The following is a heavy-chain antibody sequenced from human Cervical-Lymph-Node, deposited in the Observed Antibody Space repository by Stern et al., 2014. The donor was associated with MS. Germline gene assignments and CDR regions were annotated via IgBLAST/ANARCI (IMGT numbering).Heavy chain of an antibody. CDR2: SNAYNGSK. V-gene: IGHV1-18*01. CDR3: AKSYGSGIYGMDV. D-gene: IGHD3-10*01. CDR1: GYTFGGYG. J-gene: IGHJ6*02. Sequence: MPLEESGGEVKKPGASVKVSCKASGYTFGGYGMTWVRQAPGQGLEWMGGSNAYNGSKNYAQKLQDRVTMPTDTPTSIAYLELKGLRSDDTAVYYCAKSYGSGIYGMDVWGQGTPVIVSS.